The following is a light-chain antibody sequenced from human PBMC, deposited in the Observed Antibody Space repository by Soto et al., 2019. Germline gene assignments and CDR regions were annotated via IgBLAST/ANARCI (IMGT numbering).Light chain of an antibody. CDR3: QQSYSTPRT. CDR2: AAS. CDR1: QRVTNF. J-gene: IGKJ1*01. V-gene: IGKV1-39*01. Sequence: IQMTHSPSALSASVEDRAALTCRASQRVTNFLTWYQQKPGQAPKLLIYAASTLASGVPSRFSGSGSGTVFTLTISSLQPEDFAPYYCQQSYSTPRTFGQGTKVDIK.